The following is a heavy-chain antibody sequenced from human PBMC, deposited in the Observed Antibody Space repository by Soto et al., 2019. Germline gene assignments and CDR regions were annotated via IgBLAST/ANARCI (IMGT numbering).Heavy chain of an antibody. CDR2: ISSSGSTI. CDR3: ARKVPTYSPETTAYDY. Sequence: GGSLRVSCASSGFTFSIYEMTWVRQAPGKGLEWVSYISSSGSTIYYADSVKGRFTISRDNAKNSLYLQMNSLRAEDTAVYYCARKVPTYSPETTAYDYWGQGTLVTVSS. V-gene: IGHV3-48*03. D-gene: IGHD4-17*01. CDR1: GFTFSIYE. J-gene: IGHJ4*02.